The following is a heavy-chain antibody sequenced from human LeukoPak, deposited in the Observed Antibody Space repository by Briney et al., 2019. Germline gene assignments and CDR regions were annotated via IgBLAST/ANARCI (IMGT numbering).Heavy chain of an antibody. D-gene: IGHD2-15*01. V-gene: IGHV3-23*01. CDR1: GFTFSSYA. J-gene: IGHJ4*02. Sequence: PGGSLRLSCAASGFTFSSYAMTWVRQAPVKGLEWLSVVTDTGGNTYHADSVKGRFTISRDNSKNTVYLEMNSLRVEGTAVYYCAKGTVRSCSGPSCYPLDSWGQGTLVTVSS. CDR3: AKGTVRSCSGPSCYPLDS. CDR2: VTDTGGNT.